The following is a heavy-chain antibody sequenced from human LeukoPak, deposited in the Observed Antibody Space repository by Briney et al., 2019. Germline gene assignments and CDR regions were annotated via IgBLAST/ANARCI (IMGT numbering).Heavy chain of an antibody. V-gene: IGHV3-7*01. J-gene: IGHJ3*01. CDR3: ARLLNYLDSSGNNHDAFDL. D-gene: IGHD3-22*01. CDR1: GFIFSKYW. CDR2: IRQDGGDI. Sequence: GGSLRLSCTASGFIFSKYWMTWLRQAPGKGLEWVANIRQDGGDIHYVDSVKGRFTISRDNAKKSLFLQMSSLRADDTAVYYCARLLNYLDSSGNNHDAFDLWGQGTMVTVSS.